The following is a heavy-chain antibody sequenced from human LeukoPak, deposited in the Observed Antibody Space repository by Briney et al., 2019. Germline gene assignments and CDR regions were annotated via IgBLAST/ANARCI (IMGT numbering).Heavy chain of an antibody. J-gene: IGHJ4*02. V-gene: IGHV1-18*01. D-gene: IGHD5-24*01. CDR3: ARDVRGIVGMAYFDY. Sequence: ASVTVSSTASVYIFIPYGISWVRQAPGHGREWMGWISAYNGNTKYVQKLQGRVTMTTDTSTSTAYMELRSLRSDDTAVYYCARDVRGIVGMAYFDYGGQGTLVTVSS. CDR1: VYIFIPYG. CDR2: ISAYNGNT.